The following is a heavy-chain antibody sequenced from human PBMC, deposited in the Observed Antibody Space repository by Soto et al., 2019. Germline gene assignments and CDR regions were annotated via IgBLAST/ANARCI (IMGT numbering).Heavy chain of an antibody. J-gene: IGHJ6*02. V-gene: IGHV4-59*01. CDR3: ARVPSGGMDV. Sequence: TSETLSLTCTVSGGSISSYYWSWIRQPPGKGLERIGYIYYSGSTNYNPSLKSRVTISVDTSKNQFSLKLSSVTAADTAVYYCARVPSGGMDVWGQGTTVTVSS. CDR1: GGSISSYY. CDR2: IYYSGST. D-gene: IGHD3-10*01.